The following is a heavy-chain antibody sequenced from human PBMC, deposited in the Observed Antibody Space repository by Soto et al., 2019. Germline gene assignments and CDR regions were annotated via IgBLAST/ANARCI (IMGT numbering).Heavy chain of an antibody. CDR2: IYPVDSDT. Sequence: GESLKISCKGSGYSFTSYWIGWVRQMPGKGLEWMGIIYPVDSDTRYSPSFQGQVTISADKSISTAYLQWSSLKASDTAMYYCATHTYYYDSSGYPHAFDIWGQGTMVTVSS. D-gene: IGHD3-22*01. V-gene: IGHV5-51*01. CDR3: ATHTYYYDSSGYPHAFDI. J-gene: IGHJ3*02. CDR1: GYSFTSYW.